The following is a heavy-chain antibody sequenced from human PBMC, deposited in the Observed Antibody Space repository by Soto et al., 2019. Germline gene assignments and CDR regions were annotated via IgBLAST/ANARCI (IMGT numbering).Heavy chain of an antibody. D-gene: IGHD2-21*01. V-gene: IGHV3-49*03. J-gene: IGHJ4*02. CDR1: GFTFGDYA. CDR2: IRSKTYGGTT. Sequence: GGSLRLSCTASGFTFGDYAMSWFRQAPGKGLEWISVIRSKTYGGTTEYAASVKDRFTISRDDSKSVAYLQMNSLKTEDTAVYYCTKCGRSPYFDYWGQGSLVTVSS. CDR3: TKCGRSPYFDY.